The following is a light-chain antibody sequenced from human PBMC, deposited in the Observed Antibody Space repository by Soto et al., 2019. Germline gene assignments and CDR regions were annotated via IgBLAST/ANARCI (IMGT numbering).Light chain of an antibody. CDR2: KAS. Sequence: DIQMTQSPSTLSASVGDRVTITCRTSQSVSGWMAWYQKKPGKAPNLLIYKASTLERGVPSRFSGSRSGTEFTLTISSLQPDDSPTYYCQQYSDYWTFGQGTKVEV. CDR1: QSVSGW. J-gene: IGKJ1*01. V-gene: IGKV1-5*03. CDR3: QQYSDYWT.